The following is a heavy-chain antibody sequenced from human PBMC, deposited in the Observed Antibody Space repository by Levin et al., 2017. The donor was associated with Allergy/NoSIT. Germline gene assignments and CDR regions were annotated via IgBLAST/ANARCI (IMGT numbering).Heavy chain of an antibody. Sequence: GSLRLSCTVSGDSIRGSTYYWGWIRQPPGKGLVWIGSIYHSGGTYYNPSLKSRISISVDTSKNQFSLRVNSVTAADTAVYYCASRTYRDWGQGILVTVSS. V-gene: IGHV4-39*01. CDR1: GDSIRGSTYY. D-gene: IGHD3-16*02. CDR3: ASRTYRD. J-gene: IGHJ4*02. CDR2: IYHSGGT.